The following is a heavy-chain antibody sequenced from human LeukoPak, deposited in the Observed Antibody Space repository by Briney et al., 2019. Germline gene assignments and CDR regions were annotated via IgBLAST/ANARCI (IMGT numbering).Heavy chain of an antibody. CDR1: GFTFSSYA. CDR3: AKDQYQLLVRSYYYYDMDV. J-gene: IGHJ6*04. Sequence: GGSLRLSCAASGFTFSSYAMSWVRRAPGKGLEWVSAISGSGGSTYYADSVKGRFTISRDNSKNTLYLQMNSLRAEDTAVYYCAKDQYQLLVRSYYYYDMDVWGKGTTVTVSS. V-gene: IGHV3-23*01. CDR2: ISGSGGST. D-gene: IGHD2-2*01.